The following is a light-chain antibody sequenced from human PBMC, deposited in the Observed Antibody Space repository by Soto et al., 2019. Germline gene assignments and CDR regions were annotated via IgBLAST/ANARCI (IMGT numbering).Light chain of an antibody. CDR2: GNT. CDR3: QSYERSLRGYV. J-gene: IGLJ1*01. V-gene: IGLV1-40*01. CDR1: GSNIGAGYD. Sequence: QSAVTQPPSVSGAPGQRVTISCTGTGSNIGAGYDVHWYQHLPGTAPKLLIYGNTIRPSGVPDRFSGSKSGTSASLAITGLQAEDEADYYCQSYERSLRGYVFGTGTKVTVL.